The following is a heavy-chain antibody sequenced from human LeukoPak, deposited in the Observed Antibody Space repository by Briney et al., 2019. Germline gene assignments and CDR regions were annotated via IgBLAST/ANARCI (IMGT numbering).Heavy chain of an antibody. J-gene: IGHJ3*02. CDR2: IKQDGSEK. CDR1: GFTFSSYW. V-gene: IGHV3-7*01. CDR3: AGDSWPGGEDYYDSSGYSVAFDI. Sequence: GGSLRLSCAASGFTFSSYWMSWVRQAPGKGLEWVANIKQDGSEKYYVDSVKGRFTISRDNAKNSLYLQMNSLRAEDTAVYYCAGDSWPGGEDYYDSSGYSVAFDIWGQGTMVTVSS. D-gene: IGHD3-22*01.